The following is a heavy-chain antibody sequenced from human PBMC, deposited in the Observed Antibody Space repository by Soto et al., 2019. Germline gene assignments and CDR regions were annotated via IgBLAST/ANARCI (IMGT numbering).Heavy chain of an antibody. V-gene: IGHV1-46*01. D-gene: IGHD6-13*01. CDR3: ARDLAAGEH. J-gene: IGHJ4*02. CDR2: INPASGST. CDR1: GYTFTHYY. Sequence: QVQLVQSGAEVRKPGASVKVSCRTSGYTFTHYYVHWVRQAPGQGLEWLGIINPASGSTNYAHEFQGRVTLTMDTSTTTVYMELSGLRAEDTAIFYCARDLAAGEHWGQATLVTVSS.